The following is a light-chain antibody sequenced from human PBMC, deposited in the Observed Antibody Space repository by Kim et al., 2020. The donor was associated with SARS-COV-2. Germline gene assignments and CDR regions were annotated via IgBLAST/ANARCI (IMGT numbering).Light chain of an antibody. CDR2: DVS. Sequence: GPSITISCTGTSSDGGGYNYVSWYQQHPGKAPKLMIYDVSNRPSGVSNRFSGSKSGNTASLTISGLQAEDEADYYCSSYSSSSTLVFGGGTQLTVL. CDR3: SSYSSSSTLV. V-gene: IGLV2-14*03. CDR1: SSDGGGYNY. J-gene: IGLJ2*01.